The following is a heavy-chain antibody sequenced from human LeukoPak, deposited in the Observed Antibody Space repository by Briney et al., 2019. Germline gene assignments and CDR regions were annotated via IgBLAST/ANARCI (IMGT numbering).Heavy chain of an antibody. J-gene: IGHJ4*02. CDR2: IYHSGST. V-gene: IGHV4-4*02. CDR1: GGSISSSSW. Sequence: SGTLSLTCAASGGSISSSSWWSWVRQPPGKGLEWIGEIYHSGSTNYNPSLKSRVTISVDKSKNQFSLKLRSVTAADTAVYYCARLYGNYQNYFDYWGQGTLVTVSS. D-gene: IGHD1-7*01. CDR3: ARLYGNYQNYFDY.